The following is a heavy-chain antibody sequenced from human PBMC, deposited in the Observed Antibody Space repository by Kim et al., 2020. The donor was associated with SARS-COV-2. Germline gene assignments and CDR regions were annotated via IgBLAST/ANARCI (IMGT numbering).Heavy chain of an antibody. V-gene: IGHV4-59*12. D-gene: IGHD3-22*01. CDR2: IYYNGDT. CDR1: GGSISPYY. J-gene: IGHJ4*01. CDR3: ARHGKGGVHYDARFDH. Sequence: SETLSLTCTVSGGSISPYYWSWIRQPPGKGLEWIGEIYYNGDTKYNPSLKSRATISLDTSKNQFSLNLHSVTAADTALYYCARHGKGGVHYDARFDHWG.